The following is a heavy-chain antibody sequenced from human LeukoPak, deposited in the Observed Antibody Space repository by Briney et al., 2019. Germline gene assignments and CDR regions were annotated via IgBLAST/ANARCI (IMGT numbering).Heavy chain of an antibody. CDR3: ARDPSGHWYFDL. D-gene: IGHD7-27*01. J-gene: IGHJ2*01. CDR1: GGSISSYY. V-gene: IGHV4-39*07. Sequence: SETLSLTCTVSGGSISSYYWGWIRQPPGKGLEWIGSIYYSGSTYYNPSLKSRVTISADTSKNQFSLKLSSVTAADTAVYYCARDPSGHWYFDLWGRGTLVTVSS. CDR2: IYYSGST.